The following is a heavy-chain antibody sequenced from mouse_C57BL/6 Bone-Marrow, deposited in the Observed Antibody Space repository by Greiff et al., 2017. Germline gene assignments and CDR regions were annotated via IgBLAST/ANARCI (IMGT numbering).Heavy chain of an antibody. CDR3: ARSPSITTVVAYYFDY. Sequence: EVQVVESGPELVKPGASVKISCKASGYSFTDYNMNWVKQSNGKSLEWIGVINPNDGTTSYNQKFKGKATLTVDQSSSTAYMQLNILTSEDSAVYYCARSPSITTVVAYYFDYWGQGTTLTVSS. CDR2: INPNDGTT. V-gene: IGHV1-39*01. D-gene: IGHD1-1*01. J-gene: IGHJ2*01. CDR1: GYSFTDYN.